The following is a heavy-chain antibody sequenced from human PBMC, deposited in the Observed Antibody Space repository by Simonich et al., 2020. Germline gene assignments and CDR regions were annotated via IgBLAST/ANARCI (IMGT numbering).Heavy chain of an antibody. Sequence: QVQLVESGGGVVQPGRSLRLSCAASGFTFSSYGMHWVRQAPGKGVGGVEVIWYDGSNKYYADSVKGRFTISRDNSKNTLYLQMNSLRAEDTAVYYCARAYSSSWYNWFDPWGQGTLVTVSS. CDR2: IWYDGSNK. V-gene: IGHV3-33*01. CDR1: GFTFSSYG. J-gene: IGHJ5*02. D-gene: IGHD6-13*01. CDR3: ARAYSSSWYNWFDP.